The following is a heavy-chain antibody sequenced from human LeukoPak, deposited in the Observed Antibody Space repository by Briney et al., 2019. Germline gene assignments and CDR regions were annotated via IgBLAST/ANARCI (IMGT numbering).Heavy chain of an antibody. CDR1: GYTFTSYG. D-gene: IGHD6-19*01. Sequence: ASVKVSCKASGYTFTSYGISWVRQAPGQGLEWMGWISAYNGNTNYAQKLQGRVTMTRDTSISTAYMELSRLRSDDTAVYYCARGLAVAGPGPDYWGQGTLVTVSS. CDR2: ISAYNGNT. V-gene: IGHV1-18*01. J-gene: IGHJ4*02. CDR3: ARGLAVAGPGPDY.